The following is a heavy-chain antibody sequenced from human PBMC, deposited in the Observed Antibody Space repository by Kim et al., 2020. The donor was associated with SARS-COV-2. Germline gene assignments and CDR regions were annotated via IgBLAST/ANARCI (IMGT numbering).Heavy chain of an antibody. CDR1: GGSISSGDYY. CDR3: ARVTATFTVTGGATDWFDP. Sequence: SETLSLTCTVSGGSISSGDYYWSWIRQPPGKGLEWIGYIYYSGSTYYNPSLKSRVTISVDTSKNQFSLKLSSVTAADTAVYYCARVTATFTVTGGATDWFDPWGQGTLVTVSS. V-gene: IGHV4-30-4*01. D-gene: IGHD4-17*01. J-gene: IGHJ5*02. CDR2: IYYSGST.